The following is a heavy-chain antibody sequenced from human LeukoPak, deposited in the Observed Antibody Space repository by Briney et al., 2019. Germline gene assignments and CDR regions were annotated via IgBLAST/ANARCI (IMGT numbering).Heavy chain of an antibody. V-gene: IGHV5-51*01. CDR1: GYSFTAYW. CDR2: IYPGASDT. CDR3: AKMYSTSPGSFDY. J-gene: IGHJ4*02. D-gene: IGHD2-8*01. Sequence: GESLKISCKGSGYSFTAYWIGWVRQMPGRGLEWMGIIYPGASDTRYSPSFKGQVTISADKSISTAYLQWSSLRALDTAMYYCAKMYSTSPGSFDYWGQGTLVTVSS.